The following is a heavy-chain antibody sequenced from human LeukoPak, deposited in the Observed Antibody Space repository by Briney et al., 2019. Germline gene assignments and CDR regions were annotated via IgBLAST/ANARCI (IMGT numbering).Heavy chain of an antibody. CDR2: ISSSGSTI. CDR3: ARARAGSYSATDY. J-gene: IGHJ4*02. D-gene: IGHD1-26*01. Sequence: PGGSLRLSCEVSGFTFSSFSMNWVRQAPGKGLEWASYISSSGSTIYYADSMKGRFTISRDNAKNSLYLQMNSLRAEDTAVYYCARARAGSYSATDYWGQGTLVTVSS. CDR1: GFTFSSFS. V-gene: IGHV3-48*01.